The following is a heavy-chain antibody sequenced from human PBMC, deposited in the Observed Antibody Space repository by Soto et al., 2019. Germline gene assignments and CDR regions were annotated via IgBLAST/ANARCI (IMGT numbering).Heavy chain of an antibody. CDR1: GGSFSGYY. J-gene: IGHJ6*02. CDR2: INHSGST. V-gene: IGHV4-34*01. D-gene: IGHD2-2*01. Sequence: SETLSLTCAVYGGSFSGYYWSWIRQPPGKGLEWIGEINHSGSTNYNPSLKSRVTISVDTSKNQFSLKLSSVTAADTAVYYCARKMVGYCSSTSCPKYYYYGMDVWGQGTTVTLSS. CDR3: ARKMVGYCSSTSCPKYYYYGMDV.